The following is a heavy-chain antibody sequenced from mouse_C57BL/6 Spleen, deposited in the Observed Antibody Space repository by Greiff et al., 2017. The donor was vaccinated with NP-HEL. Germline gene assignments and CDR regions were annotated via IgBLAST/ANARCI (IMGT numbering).Heavy chain of an antibody. J-gene: IGHJ2*01. D-gene: IGHD1-1*01. CDR2: ISSGSSTI. V-gene: IGHV5-17*01. Sequence: EVQLVESGGGLVKPGGSLKLSCAASGFTFSDYGMHWVRQAPEKGLEWVAYISSGSSTIYYADTVKGRFTISRDNAKNTLFLQMTSLRSEDTAMYYGSRRYYGSSPYYFDYWGQGTTLTVSS. CDR1: GFTFSDYG. CDR3: SRRYYGSSPYYFDY.